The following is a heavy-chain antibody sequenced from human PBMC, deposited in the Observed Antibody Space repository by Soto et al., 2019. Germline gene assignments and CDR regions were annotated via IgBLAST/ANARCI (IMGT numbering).Heavy chain of an antibody. CDR2: IYYSGST. CDR3: ARTVKNYYYYMDV. V-gene: IGHV4-59*08. CDR1: GGSISSYY. D-gene: IGHD4-17*01. Sequence: QVQLQESGPGLVKPSETLSLTCTVSGGSISSYYWSWIRQPPGKGLEWIGYIYYSGSTNYNPSLKSRVTISVDTSKNQFSLKLSSVTAADTAVYYCARTVKNYYYYMDVWGKGTTGTVSS. J-gene: IGHJ6*03.